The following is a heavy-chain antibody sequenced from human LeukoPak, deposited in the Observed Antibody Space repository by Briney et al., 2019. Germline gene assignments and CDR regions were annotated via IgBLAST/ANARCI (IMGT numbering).Heavy chain of an antibody. CDR2: ISGSGGTT. D-gene: IGHD2-2*01. J-gene: IGHJ4*02. V-gene: IGHV3-23*01. CDR1: GFTFNTYA. CDR3: ARDPPTSWHFDY. Sequence: GGSLRLSCAASGFTFNTYAMSWVRHAPGRGRVCVSAISGSGGTTYYADSVEGRFPISRDNAKNSLYLQMNSLRAEDTAVYYCARDPPTSWHFDYWGQGTLVTVSS.